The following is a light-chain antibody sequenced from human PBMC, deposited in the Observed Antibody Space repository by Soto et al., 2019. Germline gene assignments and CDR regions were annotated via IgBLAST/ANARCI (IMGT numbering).Light chain of an antibody. Sequence: EIVLTQSPGTLSLSPGERATLSCRASQSVSNNYLAWYQQKPGQAPRLLIYGASNRATGIPDRFSGSGSGTDFTPTISRLEPEDLELYYCQQYDDWPPWTFGQGTKVDIK. J-gene: IGKJ1*01. CDR2: GAS. V-gene: IGKV3-20*01. CDR1: QSVSNNY. CDR3: QQYDDWPPWT.